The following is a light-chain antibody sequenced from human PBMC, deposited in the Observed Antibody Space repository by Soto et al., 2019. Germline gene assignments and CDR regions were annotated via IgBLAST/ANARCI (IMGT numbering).Light chain of an antibody. V-gene: IGLV2-14*03. J-gene: IGLJ2*01. CDR1: SSDVGGYNY. Sequence: QSALTQPASVSGSPGQSITISCTGTSSDVGGYNYVSWYQQHPGNAPKLMIYDVSHRPSGVSNRFSGSKSGNTASLTISGLQAEDEAAYYCSSYTVSSTVVFGGGTKVTVL. CDR2: DVS. CDR3: SSYTVSSTVV.